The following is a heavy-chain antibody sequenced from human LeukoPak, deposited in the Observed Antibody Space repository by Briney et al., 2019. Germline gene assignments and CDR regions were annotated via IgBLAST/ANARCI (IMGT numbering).Heavy chain of an antibody. D-gene: IGHD2-2*01. Sequence: GGSLRLSCAASGFTFSSYGMHWVRQAPGKGLGWVAVIWYDGSNKYYADSVKGRFTISRDNSKNTLYLQMNSLRAEDTAVYYCARYFSSTSRLAIDIWGQGTMVTVSS. V-gene: IGHV3-33*01. J-gene: IGHJ3*02. CDR2: IWYDGSNK. CDR1: GFTFSSYG. CDR3: ARYFSSTSRLAIDI.